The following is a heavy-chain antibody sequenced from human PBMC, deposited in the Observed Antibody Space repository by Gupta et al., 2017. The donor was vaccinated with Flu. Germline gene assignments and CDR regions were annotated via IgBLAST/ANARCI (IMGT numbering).Heavy chain of an antibody. CDR2: LSGSGGST. CDR3: AKYGFANYFDY. CDR1: FTFSSYA. Sequence: FTFSSYAMSWVRQAPGKGLEWVSALSGSGGSTYYADSVKGRLTISRDKAKNTLYLQMKSLRAEDTAVYYGAKYGFANYFDYGGQGTLVTVSS. V-gene: IGHV3-23*01. J-gene: IGHJ4*02. D-gene: IGHD3-16*01.